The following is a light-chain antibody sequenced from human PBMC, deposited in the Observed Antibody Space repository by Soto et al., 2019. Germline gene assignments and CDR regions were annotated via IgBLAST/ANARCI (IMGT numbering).Light chain of an antibody. CDR3: LQSNNFPPLT. Sequence: MQMTQSPSSVSASVGDRVTITCRASQGISGWLAWYQRKPGKAPKLLIYATSTLQSGVPPRFSGSASGTDFTLTISSLQPEDFATYYCLQSNNFPPLTFGGGTKVEIK. V-gene: IGKV1-12*01. CDR2: ATS. CDR1: QGISGW. J-gene: IGKJ4*01.